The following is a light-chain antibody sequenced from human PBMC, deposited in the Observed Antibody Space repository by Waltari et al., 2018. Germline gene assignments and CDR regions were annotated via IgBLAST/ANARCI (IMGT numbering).Light chain of an antibody. Sequence: QSALTQPASVSGSPGQSITISCTGTSSDVGGYNCVSWYQHHPGKAPKLLVFDVRNRPSGASNRCSGSKSGNTASLTIAGLQAGDEADYYCSSKTSSSTVVFGGGTKLTVL. CDR1: SSDVGGYNC. J-gene: IGLJ2*01. CDR3: SSKTSSSTVV. CDR2: DVR. V-gene: IGLV2-14*03.